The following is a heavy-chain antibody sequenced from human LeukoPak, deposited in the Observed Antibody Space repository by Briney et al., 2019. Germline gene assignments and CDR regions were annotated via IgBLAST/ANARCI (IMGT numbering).Heavy chain of an antibody. Sequence: ASVKVSCKASGGTFSSYAISWVRQAPGQGLEWMGRIIPILGIANYAQKFQGRVTITADKSTSTAYMELSSLSSEDTAVYYCARDIVVVPAAIRGVFWFDPWGQGTLVTVSS. CDR3: ARDIVVVPAAIRGVFWFDP. CDR2: IIPILGIA. J-gene: IGHJ5*02. D-gene: IGHD2-2*02. V-gene: IGHV1-69*04. CDR1: GGTFSSYA.